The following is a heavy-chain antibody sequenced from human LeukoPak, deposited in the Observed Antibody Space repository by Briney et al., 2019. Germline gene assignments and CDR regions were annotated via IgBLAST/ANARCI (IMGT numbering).Heavy chain of an antibody. CDR3: AREGIAAAGKGGFDY. D-gene: IGHD6-13*01. CDR2: ISSIGNTI. V-gene: IGHV3-48*03. CDR1: GFTFSSYE. J-gene: IGHJ4*02. Sequence: GGSLRLSCAASGFTFSSYEMNWVRQAPGKGLEWVSYISSIGNTIYYADSVKGLFTISRDNAKNSLYLQMNSLRAEDTAVYYCAREGIAAAGKGGFDYWGQGTLVTVS.